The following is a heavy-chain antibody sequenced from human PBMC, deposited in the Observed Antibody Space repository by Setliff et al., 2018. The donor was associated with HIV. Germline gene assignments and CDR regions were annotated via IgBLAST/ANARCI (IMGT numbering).Heavy chain of an antibody. Sequence: SETLSLTCTVSGVSISSTNYYWGWIRQPPGKGLEWIGTIYYSGSTYYNPSLKSRFTISVDTSKNQFSLKLSSVTAADTAVYYCARHSPTYCSGTSCYDNWFDPWGQGTLVTVSS. CDR3: ARHSPTYCSGTSCYDNWFDP. CDR1: GVSISSTNYY. D-gene: IGHD2-2*01. J-gene: IGHJ5*02. V-gene: IGHV4-39*01. CDR2: IYYSGST.